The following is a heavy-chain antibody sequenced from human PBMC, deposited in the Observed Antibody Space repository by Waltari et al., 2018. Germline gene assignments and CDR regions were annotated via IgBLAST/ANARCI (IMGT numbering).Heavy chain of an antibody. CDR2: TRNKANSYTT. D-gene: IGHD1-20*01. CDR3: ARGYHSFDV. CDR1: GFTFSDHY. V-gene: IGHV3-72*01. Sequence: EVQLVESGGGLVQPGGPLRLSCAASGFTFSDHYMDWVRQAPGKGLEWVGRTRNKANSYTTEYAASVKGRFTVSRDESRDSLYLQMTSLKTEDTAVYYCARGYHSFDVWGQGTMVTVSS. J-gene: IGHJ3*01.